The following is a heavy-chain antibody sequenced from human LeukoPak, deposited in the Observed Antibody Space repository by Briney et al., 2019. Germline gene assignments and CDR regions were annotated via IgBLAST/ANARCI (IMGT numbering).Heavy chain of an antibody. J-gene: IGHJ5*02. V-gene: IGHV3-9*01. CDR1: GFTFDDYA. Sequence: GGSLRLSCAASGFTFDDYAMHWVRQAPGKGLEWVSGISWNSGSIGYADSVKGRFTTSRDNAKNSLYLQMNSLRAEDTALYYCAKTGRFDNWFNPWGQGTLVTVSS. CDR2: ISWNSGSI. CDR3: AKTGRFDNWFNP. D-gene: IGHD3-10*01.